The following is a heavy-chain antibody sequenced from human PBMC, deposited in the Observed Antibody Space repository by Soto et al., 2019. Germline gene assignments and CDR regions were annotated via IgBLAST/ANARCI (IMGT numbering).Heavy chain of an antibody. Sequence: PGGSLRLSCAVSGLTFTSYSMSWVRQAPGEGLEWVANIQQDGSEKYYVDSVKGRFTISRDNAKNSLYLQMNSLRAEDTAVYYCARDLPGYCTTTDCYSYFDDWGQGTLVTVSS. V-gene: IGHV3-7*03. CDR1: GLTFTSYS. D-gene: IGHD2-2*02. CDR2: IQQDGSEK. CDR3: ARDLPGYCTTTDCYSYFDD. J-gene: IGHJ4*02.